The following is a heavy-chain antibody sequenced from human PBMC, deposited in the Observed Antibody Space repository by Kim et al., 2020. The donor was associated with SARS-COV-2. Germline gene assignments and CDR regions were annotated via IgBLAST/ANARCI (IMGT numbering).Heavy chain of an antibody. Sequence: KYTQRYHGRLPITRDTSANTAYMDLSSLTSEDTAIYYCARDMNPTVYDYWGQGTLVTVSS. D-gene: IGHD4-4*01. J-gene: IGHJ4*02. V-gene: IGHV1-3*01. CDR3: ARDMNPTVYDY.